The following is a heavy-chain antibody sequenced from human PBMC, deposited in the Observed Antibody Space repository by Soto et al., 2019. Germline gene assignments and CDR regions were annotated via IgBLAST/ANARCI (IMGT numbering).Heavy chain of an antibody. D-gene: IGHD1-7*01. CDR1: GYTFTSYD. Sequence: ASVKVSCKASGYTFTSYDINWVRQATGQGLEWMGWMNPNSGNTGYAQKFQGRVTMTRNTSIRTAYLELSSLRSEDTAVYYCARVLTPLTGTYYFDYWGQGTLVTVSS. J-gene: IGHJ4*02. V-gene: IGHV1-8*01. CDR2: MNPNSGNT. CDR3: ARVLTPLTGTYYFDY.